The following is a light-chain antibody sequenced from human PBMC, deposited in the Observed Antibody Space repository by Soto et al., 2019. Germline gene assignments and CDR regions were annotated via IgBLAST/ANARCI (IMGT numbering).Light chain of an antibody. Sequence: EIVLTQSPDTLSLSPGERATLSCRASQSVRSNSLAWYQQKPGQAPRFLIYDASSRATGIPDRFSGSGSGTDFTINISSLEPEDFAVYYCQQSGSTPHTFGGGTQVHIK. CDR3: QQSGSTPHT. CDR2: DAS. J-gene: IGKJ4*01. CDR1: QSVRSNS. V-gene: IGKV3-20*01.